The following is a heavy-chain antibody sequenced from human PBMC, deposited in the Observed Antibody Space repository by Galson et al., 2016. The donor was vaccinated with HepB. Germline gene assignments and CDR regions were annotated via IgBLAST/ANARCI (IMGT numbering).Heavy chain of an antibody. J-gene: IGHJ4*02. CDR1: GYTLKDYG. V-gene: IGHV3-9*01. CDR2: ITWNSDNK. CDR3: ARDFSRRSIGWNAADY. D-gene: IGHD6-19*01. Sequence: SLRLSCAASGYTLKDYGMHWVRQPPGKGLEWVSSITWNSDNKAYADSLKGRFTISRDNAKNSLYLQLDTPRPEDTAFYYCARDFSRRSIGWNAADYWGQGTLVTVSS.